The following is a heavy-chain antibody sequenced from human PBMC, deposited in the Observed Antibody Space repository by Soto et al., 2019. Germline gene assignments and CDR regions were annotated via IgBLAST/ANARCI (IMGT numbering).Heavy chain of an antibody. V-gene: IGHV1-18*04. Sequence: VVLVQSGAEVKSLGATVKVSCQASGYSFSKFGIGCVRQSPGRGFEWVGWITNYNGHTNFAPKFKGRVSLTRDSSATTAYMELSSLTPDDSAIYFCARAEGMAPYYSYAMDVRGQGTAVTVSS. CDR1: GYSFSKFG. CDR3: ARAEGMAPYYSYAMDV. J-gene: IGHJ6*02. CDR2: ITNYNGHT.